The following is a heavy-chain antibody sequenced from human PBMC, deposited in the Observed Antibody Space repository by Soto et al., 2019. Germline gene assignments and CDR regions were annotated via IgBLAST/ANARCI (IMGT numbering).Heavy chain of an antibody. CDR1: GFTFSRFS. J-gene: IGHJ3*02. Sequence: GGSLRLSCAASGFTFSRFSMNWVRQAPGKGLEWVSSISSSSGHIYHADSVKGRSAISRDNAKNSLFLQMNSLGAEDTAVYYCARDRYYYGSSGSPKPFDIWGQGTKVTVSS. D-gene: IGHD3-22*01. V-gene: IGHV3-21*01. CDR3: ARDRYYYGSSGSPKPFDI. CDR2: ISSSSGHI.